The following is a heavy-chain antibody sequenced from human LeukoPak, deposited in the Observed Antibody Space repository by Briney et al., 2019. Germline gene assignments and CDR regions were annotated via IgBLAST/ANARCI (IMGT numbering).Heavy chain of an antibody. J-gene: IGHJ4*02. CDR1: GFNFGAHA. CDR2: IRSKANGGKP. CDR3: TRVNYYDSSSFYYGYFDY. V-gene: IGHV3-49*04. Sequence: GGSLRLSCTASGFNFGAHAMSWVRQAPGKGLEWVGFIRSKANGGKPDYAASVKGRFTIARDDSESIAYLQMDSLKTEDTAVYYCTRVNYYDSSSFYYGYFDYWGQGTLVTVSS. D-gene: IGHD3-22*01.